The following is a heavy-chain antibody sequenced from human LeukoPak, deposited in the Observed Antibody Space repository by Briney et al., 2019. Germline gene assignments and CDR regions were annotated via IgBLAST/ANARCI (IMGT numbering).Heavy chain of an antibody. J-gene: IGHJ6*03. CDR1: GGSFSGFY. V-gene: IGHV4-34*01. CDR3: ERVRHDPLEYGYYMDV. D-gene: IGHD3-3*01. CDR2: INHIGNT. Sequence: SETLSLTCAVDGGSFSGFYWTWIRQTPGRGLEWIGEINHIGNTNYNPSLTDYNPSLKSRVIISLDTSNNQLSLKLSSVTAADTGVYFCERVRHDPLEYGYYMDVWGKGTTVIVSS.